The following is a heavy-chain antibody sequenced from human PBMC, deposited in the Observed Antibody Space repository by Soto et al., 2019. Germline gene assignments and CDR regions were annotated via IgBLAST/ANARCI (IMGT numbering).Heavy chain of an antibody. Sequence: EVQLVESGGGLIQPGGSLRLSCAASGFTVSSNYMSWVRQAPGKGLEWVSVIYSGGSTYYADSVKGRFTISRDNSKNTLYLQMNSLRAEDTAVYYCAKLNGVDIVARYCDYWGQGTLVTVSS. V-gene: IGHV3-66*03. D-gene: IGHD5-12*01. CDR3: AKLNGVDIVARYCDY. CDR2: IYSGGST. CDR1: GFTVSSNY. J-gene: IGHJ4*02.